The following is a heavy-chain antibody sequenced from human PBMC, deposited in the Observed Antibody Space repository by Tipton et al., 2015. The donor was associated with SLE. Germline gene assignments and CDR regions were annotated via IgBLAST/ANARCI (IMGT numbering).Heavy chain of an antibody. V-gene: IGHV3-30*02. D-gene: IGHD3-16*01. CDR1: GFTYSGYA. CDR3: AGGTGAYFDH. Sequence: GSLRLSCAASGFTYSGYAMHWVRQAPGKGLEWVAFIRADGSNKDYADSVKGRFTISRDNSKNTLYFQMNRLRVEDTAVYYCAGGTGAYFDHWGQGTLVTVSS. J-gene: IGHJ4*02. CDR2: IRADGSNK.